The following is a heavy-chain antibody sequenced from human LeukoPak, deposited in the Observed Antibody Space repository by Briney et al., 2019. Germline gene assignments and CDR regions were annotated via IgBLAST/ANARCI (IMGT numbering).Heavy chain of an antibody. CDR2: ISESGDKT. CDR1: GFTFSDYP. CDR3: AKETKVGPKTMEYFQD. D-gene: IGHD1-26*01. J-gene: IGHJ1*01. V-gene: IGHV3-23*01. Sequence: GGSLRLSCGAFGFTFSDYPMTWVRQAPGKGLEWVSLISESGDKTYYADSVKGRFTISRDNSKNTLSLQMNGLTVEDTAMYYCAKETKVGPKTMEYFQDWGQGTLVTVSS.